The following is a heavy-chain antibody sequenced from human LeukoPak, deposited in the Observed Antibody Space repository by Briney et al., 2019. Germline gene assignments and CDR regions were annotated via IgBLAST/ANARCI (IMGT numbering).Heavy chain of an antibody. CDR3: AREITIFGDAFDI. J-gene: IGHJ3*02. CDR2: IYTSGST. CDR1: GYSINSVYY. Sequence: SETLSLTCTVSGYSINSVYYWGWIRQPPGKGLEWIGSIYTSGSTNYNPSLKSRVTISVDTSKNQFSLKLSSETAADTAVYYCAREITIFGDAFDIWGQGTMVTVSS. D-gene: IGHD3-3*01. V-gene: IGHV4-38-2*02.